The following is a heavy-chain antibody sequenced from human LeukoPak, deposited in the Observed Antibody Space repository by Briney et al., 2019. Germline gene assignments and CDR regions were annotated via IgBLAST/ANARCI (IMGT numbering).Heavy chain of an antibody. V-gene: IGHV3-21*01. CDR3: ARDIPNYYDSSGSFDY. D-gene: IGHD3-22*01. CDR2: IGSSSSYI. CDR1: GFTFSSYS. Sequence: GGSLRLSCAASGFTFSSYSMNWVRQAPGKGLEWVSSIGSSSSYIYYADSVKGRFTISRDNAKNSLYLQMNSLRAEDTAVYYCARDIPNYYDSSGSFDYWGQGTLVTVSS. J-gene: IGHJ4*02.